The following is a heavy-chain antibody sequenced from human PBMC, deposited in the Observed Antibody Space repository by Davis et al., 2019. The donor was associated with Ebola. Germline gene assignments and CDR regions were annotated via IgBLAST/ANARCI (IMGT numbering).Heavy chain of an antibody. CDR2: ISAYNGNT. CDR1: GGTFSSYA. Sequence: AASVKVSCKASGGTFSSYAISWVRQAPGQGLEWMGWISAYNGNTNYAQKLQGRVTMTTDTSTSTAYMELRSLRSDDTAVYYCAREPGREYSSSWYIYYYYYGMDVWGQGTTVTVSS. J-gene: IGHJ6*02. CDR3: AREPGREYSSSWYIYYYYYGMDV. D-gene: IGHD6-13*01. V-gene: IGHV1-18*01.